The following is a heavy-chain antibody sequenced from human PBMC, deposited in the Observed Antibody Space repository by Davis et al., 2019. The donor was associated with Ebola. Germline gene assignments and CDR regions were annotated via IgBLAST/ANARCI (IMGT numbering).Heavy chain of an antibody. J-gene: IGHJ2*01. CDR2: IYYNGRT. V-gene: IGHV4-39*07. D-gene: IGHD6-6*01. CDR3: ARLSGLFSSSSGALYFDL. CDR1: GGSITSGNYY. Sequence: SETLSLTCTVSGGSITSGNYYWSWVRQPPGKGLEWIGSIYYNGRTYYSSSLEGRVTILLDTSKNQFSLKLRSVTAADTAVYFCARLSGLFSSSSGALYFDLWGRGTLASVSS.